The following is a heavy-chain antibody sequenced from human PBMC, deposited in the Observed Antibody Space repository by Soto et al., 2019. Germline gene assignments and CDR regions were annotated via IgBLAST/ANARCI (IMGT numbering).Heavy chain of an antibody. Sequence: EVQLLESGGGLVQPGGSLRLSCAASGFTFSSYAMSWVRQAPGKGLEWVSAISGSGGSTYYADSVKGRFTISRDNSKNTLYLQMNSLRAEDTAVYYCAKVVVVVAATPNLFDYWGQGTLVTVSS. J-gene: IGHJ4*02. CDR3: AKVVVVVAATPNLFDY. D-gene: IGHD2-15*01. CDR1: GFTFSSYA. V-gene: IGHV3-23*01. CDR2: ISGSGGST.